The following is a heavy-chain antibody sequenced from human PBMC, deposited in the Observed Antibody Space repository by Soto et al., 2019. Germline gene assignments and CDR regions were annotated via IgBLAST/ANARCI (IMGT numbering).Heavy chain of an antibody. J-gene: IGHJ6*02. V-gene: IGHV1-18*01. CDR3: ARDRGITIFGVDRPLYYYYYGMDV. CDR1: GYTFTSYG. D-gene: IGHD3-3*01. Sequence: KGSSASVKVSCKASGYTFTSYGISWVRQAPGRGLEWMGWISAYNGNTNYAQKLQGRVTMTTDTSTSTAYMELRSLRSDDTAVYYCARDRGITIFGVDRPLYYYYYGMDVWGQGTTVTVSS. CDR2: ISAYNGNT.